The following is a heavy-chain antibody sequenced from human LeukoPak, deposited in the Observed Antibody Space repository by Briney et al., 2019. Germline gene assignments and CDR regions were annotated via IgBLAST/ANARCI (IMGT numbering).Heavy chain of an antibody. J-gene: IGHJ4*02. CDR3: ATGWGGDDY. CDR1: AFIFSGHW. V-gene: IGHV3-7*03. D-gene: IGHD3-16*01. Sequence: GGSLRLSCEGTAFIFSGHWMNWVRQTPGKGLEWVASIKEDGSERQYVDSVKGRFSISRDNTKGSLFLQLNSLRAEDTAVYFCATGWGGDDYWGQGILVTVSS. CDR2: IKEDGSER.